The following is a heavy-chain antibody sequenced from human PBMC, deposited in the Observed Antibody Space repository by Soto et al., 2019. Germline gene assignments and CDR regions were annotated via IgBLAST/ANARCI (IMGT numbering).Heavy chain of an antibody. CDR1: GFAVDNKY. CDR3: AKDQGSSWYEIDY. Sequence: GGSLRLSCAASGFAVDNKYMTWVRQAPGKGLEWVSVVYVGGDVYYADSVKGRFTISRDNSKNTLYLQMNSLRAEDTAVYYCAKDQGSSWYEIDYWGQGTLVTVS. D-gene: IGHD6-13*01. V-gene: IGHV3-53*01. J-gene: IGHJ4*02. CDR2: VYVGGDV.